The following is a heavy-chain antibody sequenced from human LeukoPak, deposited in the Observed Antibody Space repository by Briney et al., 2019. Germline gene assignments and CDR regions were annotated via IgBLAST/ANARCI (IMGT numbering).Heavy chain of an antibody. Sequence: GASVKVSCKTSGYTFTDYYMHWVRQAPGQGLEWMGWINPNTADTKYAEKFQGRVTMTRDTSISTAYMGLSSLTSDDTAVYYCARALYYDSSGYYTDGFDVWGLGTMVIVSS. CDR3: ARALYYDSSGYYTDGFDV. D-gene: IGHD3-22*01. CDR2: INPNTADT. CDR1: GYTFTDYY. V-gene: IGHV1-2*02. J-gene: IGHJ3*01.